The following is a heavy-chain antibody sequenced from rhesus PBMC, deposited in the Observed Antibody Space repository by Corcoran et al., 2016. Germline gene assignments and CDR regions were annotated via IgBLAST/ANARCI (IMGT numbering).Heavy chain of an antibody. D-gene: IGHD4-17*01. CDR3: TTLANYVLNY. V-gene: IGHV3S22*01. CDR2: IRNKSDGGTT. CDR1: GFSFSDPY. J-gene: IGHJ4*01. Sequence: EVQLVESGGGLVQPGGSLRLSCAASGFSFSDPYITWVRQAPGKGPEWIAFIRNKSDGGTTEYAASLKGRFTISGDDANSIASLQLNSLNTEDTAVCYCTTLANYVLNYWGQGVLVTVSS.